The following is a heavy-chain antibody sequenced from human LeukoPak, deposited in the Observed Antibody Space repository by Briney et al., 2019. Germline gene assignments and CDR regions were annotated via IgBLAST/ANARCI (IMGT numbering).Heavy chain of an antibody. J-gene: IGHJ5*02. CDR1: GYTFTGYY. CDR2: INPNSGGT. D-gene: IGHD6-13*01. CDR3: GREDLLLRYSSSWYEWYNWFDP. V-gene: IGHV1-2*06. Sequence: ASVKVSCKASGYTFTGYYMHWVREAPGQGLEWMGRINPNSGGTNYAQKFQGRVTMTRDTSISTAHMELSRLRSDDTAVYYCGREDLLLRYSSSWYEWYNWFDPWGQGTLVTVSS.